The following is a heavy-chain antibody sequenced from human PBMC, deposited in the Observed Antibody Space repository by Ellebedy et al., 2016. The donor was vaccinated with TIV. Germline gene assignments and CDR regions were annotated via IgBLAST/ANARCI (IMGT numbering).Heavy chain of an antibody. J-gene: IGHJ6*03. V-gene: IGHV4-4*07. Sequence: GSLRLXXTVSGGSASRYVWSWIRQPAGKGLEWIGRIFISGSFNYNPSLMSRVTMSVVTSKNQISLRLNSVTAADTAVYYCARVHCSITTCDYYYMDVWGKGTTVTVSS. D-gene: IGHD1-1*01. CDR3: ARVHCSITTCDYYYMDV. CDR1: GGSASRYV. CDR2: IFISGSF.